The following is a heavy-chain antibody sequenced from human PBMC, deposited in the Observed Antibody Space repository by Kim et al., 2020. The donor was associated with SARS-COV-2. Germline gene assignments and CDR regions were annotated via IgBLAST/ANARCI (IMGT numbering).Heavy chain of an antibody. Sequence: LKSRVTISVETSKNQCSLTLSSVTAADTAVYYCARGGSGVQGVFSSFDYWGQGTLVTVSS. CDR3: ARGGSGVQGVFSSFDY. J-gene: IGHJ4*02. V-gene: IGHV4-31*02. D-gene: IGHD3-10*01.